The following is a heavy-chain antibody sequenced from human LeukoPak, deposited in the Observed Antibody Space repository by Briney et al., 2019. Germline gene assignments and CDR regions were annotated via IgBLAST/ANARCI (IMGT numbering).Heavy chain of an antibody. D-gene: IGHD3/OR15-3a*01. CDR3: ARPSLGWTQNC. CDR2: ISRGGTAI. J-gene: IGHJ4*02. CDR1: GFTFSSYE. Sequence: GGSLRLSCAASGFTFSSYEMNWVRQAPGKGLEWVAYISRGGTAIYAESVKGRFTISRDNAKNSLYLQMNSLRAEDTAVYYCARPSLGWTQNCWGQGTLVTVSS. V-gene: IGHV3-48*03.